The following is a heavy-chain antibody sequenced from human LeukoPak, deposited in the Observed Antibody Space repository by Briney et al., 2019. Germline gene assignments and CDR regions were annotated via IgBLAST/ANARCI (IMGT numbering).Heavy chain of an antibody. CDR3: AKHWSRGWTYFDY. V-gene: IGHV3-43*02. CDR1: GFTFEDYA. Sequence: GESLRLSCAVSGFTFEDYAMHWVRQAPGKGLEWVSLISGDGSSTYYADSVKGRFTISRDNSENSLYLQMNSLRTGDTALYYCAKHWSRGWTYFDYWGQGTLVTVSS. J-gene: IGHJ4*02. CDR2: ISGDGSST. D-gene: IGHD3-3*01.